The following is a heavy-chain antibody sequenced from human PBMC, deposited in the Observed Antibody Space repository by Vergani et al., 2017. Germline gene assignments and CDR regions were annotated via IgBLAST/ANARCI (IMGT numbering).Heavy chain of an antibody. CDR3: AKGHSGQIGSPHDYYFDY. Sequence: QVHLVESGGGVVQPGGSLRLSCAASGFIFNYYGINWVRQAPGKGLEWVSFIRSDGGSEMYADSVRGRFTISRDNSKNTVSLEMLRLRTEDTAVYYCAKGHSGQIGSPHDYYFDYWGQGTRVTVS. V-gene: IGHV3-30*02. D-gene: IGHD1-26*01. CDR1: GFIFNYYG. CDR2: IRSDGGSE. J-gene: IGHJ4*02.